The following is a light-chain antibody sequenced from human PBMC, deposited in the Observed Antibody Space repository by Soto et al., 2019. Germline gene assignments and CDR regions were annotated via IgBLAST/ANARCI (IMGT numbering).Light chain of an antibody. V-gene: IGKV3-11*01. CDR3: QQRSNWPPIT. Sequence: EIVLTQSPATLSLSPGESATLSCRASQSVSSYLAWYQQKPGQAPRLLIYDASNRATGIPARFSGSGSGTDFTLTISSLEPEDFAVYYCQQRSNWPPITFGQGKRLEIK. J-gene: IGKJ5*01. CDR2: DAS. CDR1: QSVSSY.